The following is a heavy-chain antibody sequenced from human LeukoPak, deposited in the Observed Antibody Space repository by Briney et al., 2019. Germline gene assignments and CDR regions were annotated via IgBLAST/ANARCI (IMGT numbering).Heavy chain of an antibody. J-gene: IGHJ4*02. D-gene: IGHD5-24*01. CDR1: GYTFTGYY. Sequence: ASVKVSCKASGYTFTGYYMHWVRQAPGQGLEWMGWINPNSGGTNYAQKFQGRVTMTRDTSISTAYMELSRLRSDDTAVYYCARDGDGYNYGSLLDYWGQGTLVTVSS. V-gene: IGHV1-2*02. CDR2: INPNSGGT. CDR3: ARDGDGYNYGSLLDY.